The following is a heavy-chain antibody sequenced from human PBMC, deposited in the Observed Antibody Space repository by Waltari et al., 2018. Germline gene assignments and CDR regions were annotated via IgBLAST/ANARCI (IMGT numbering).Heavy chain of an antibody. CDR1: GGSFSGDY. Sequence: QVRLQQWGAGLLKPSETLSPPCAVYGGSFSGDYWSWIRQPPGKGLAWIGEINHSGSTNYNPSLKSRVTISVDTSKNQFSLKLSSVTAADTAVYYCATGISRDLDYWGQGTLVTVSS. D-gene: IGHD1-26*01. J-gene: IGHJ4*02. CDR2: INHSGST. CDR3: ATGISRDLDY. V-gene: IGHV4-34*01.